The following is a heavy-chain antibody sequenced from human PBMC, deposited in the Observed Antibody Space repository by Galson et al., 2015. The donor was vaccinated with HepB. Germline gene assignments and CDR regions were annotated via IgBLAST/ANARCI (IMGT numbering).Heavy chain of an antibody. V-gene: IGHV4-39*01. CDR2: IYYSGST. D-gene: IGHD3-3*01. Sequence: SETLSLTCTVSGGSISSSSYYWGWIRQPPGKGLEWIGSIYYSGSTYYNPSLKSRVTISVDTSKNQFSLKLSSVTAADTAVYYCARRQPVKIRFQGFDPWGQGTLVTVSS. J-gene: IGHJ5*02. CDR1: GGSISSSSYY. CDR3: ARRQPVKIRFQGFDP.